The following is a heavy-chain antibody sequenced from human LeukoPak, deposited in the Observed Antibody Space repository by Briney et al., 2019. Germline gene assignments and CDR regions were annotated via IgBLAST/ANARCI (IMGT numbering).Heavy chain of an antibody. V-gene: IGHV4-4*07. CDR1: GGSISSYY. D-gene: IGHD1-1*01. CDR2: IYTSGST. Sequence: SETLSLTCTVSGGSISSYYWSWIRQPAGKGLEWIGRIYTSGSTNYNPSLKSRVTMSVDTSKNQFSLKLSSVTAADTAVYYCARVSGTTGTTNWFEPWGQGTLVTVSS. J-gene: IGHJ5*02. CDR3: ARVSGTTGTTNWFEP.